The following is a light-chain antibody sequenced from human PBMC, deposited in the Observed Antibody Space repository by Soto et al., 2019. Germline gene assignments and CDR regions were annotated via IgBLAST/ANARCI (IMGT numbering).Light chain of an antibody. V-gene: IGKV3-20*01. J-gene: IGKJ5*01. CDR3: QQYGSSSIT. CDR1: QSVSGNF. CDR2: GAS. Sequence: ESVLTQSAGTLSLSPGERTTLSCWASQSVSGNFLAWYQHKPGQAPRLLIYGASSRATGIPDRFSGSGSGTDFTLTISRLEPVDFAVYYCQQYGSSSITFGQGTRLEIK.